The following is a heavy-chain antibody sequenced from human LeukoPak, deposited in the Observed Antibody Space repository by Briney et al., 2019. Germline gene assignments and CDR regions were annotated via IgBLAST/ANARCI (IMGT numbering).Heavy chain of an antibody. V-gene: IGHV1-2*06. CDR2: INPNSGGT. D-gene: IGHD2-2*02. J-gene: IGHJ5*02. CDR3: ARFFHAHVVPAAIENRFDP. CDR1: GYTFTGYY. Sequence: GASVKVSCKASGYTFTGYYMHWVRQAPGQGLEWMGRINPNSGGTNYAQKFQGRVTMTRDTSISTAYMELSRLRSDDTAVYYCARFFHAHVVPAAIENRFDPWGQGTLVTVSS.